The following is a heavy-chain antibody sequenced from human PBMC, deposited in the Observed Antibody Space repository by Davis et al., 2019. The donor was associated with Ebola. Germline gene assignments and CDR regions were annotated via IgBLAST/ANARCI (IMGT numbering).Heavy chain of an antibody. J-gene: IGHJ4*02. V-gene: IGHV4-34*01. CDR1: GGSFSGYY. CDR3: ARGGVSPMLARPYSSSSEFDY. Sequence: PSETLSLTCAVYGGSFSGYYWSWIRQPPGKGLEWIGEINHSGSTNYNPSLKSRVTISVDTSKNQFSLKLSSVTAADTAVYYCARGGVSPMLARPYSSSSEFDYWGQGTLVTVSS. D-gene: IGHD6-6*01. CDR2: INHSGST.